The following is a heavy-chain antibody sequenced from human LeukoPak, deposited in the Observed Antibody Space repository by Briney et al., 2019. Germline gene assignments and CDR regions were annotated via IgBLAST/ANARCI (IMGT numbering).Heavy chain of an antibody. V-gene: IGHV3-9*01. Sequence: PGGSLRLSCAASGFTFDDYAMHWVRQVPGKGLEWVSGISWNSGSIGYADSVKGRFTIFRDNAKNSLYLQMNSLRAEDTALYYCAKDYYYDSSGPSELNLWGQGTLVTVSS. J-gene: IGHJ4*02. CDR2: ISWNSGSI. CDR1: GFTFDDYA. CDR3: AKDYYYDSSGPSELNL. D-gene: IGHD3-22*01.